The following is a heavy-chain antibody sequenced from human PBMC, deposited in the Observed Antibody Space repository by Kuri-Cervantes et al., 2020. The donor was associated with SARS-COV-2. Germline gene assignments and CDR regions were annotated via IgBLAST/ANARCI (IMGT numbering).Heavy chain of an antibody. D-gene: IGHD3-16*01. V-gene: IGHV4-38-2*02. J-gene: IGHJ6*03. Sequence: SETLSLTCAVSGYSISSGYYWGWIRQPPGKGLEWIAIIYHSGSTYYNPSLKSRVTISVDTSKNQFSLKLSSVTAADTAVYYCARDLWGCPGYMDVWGKGTTVTVSS. CDR1: GYSISSGYY. CDR3: ARDLWGCPGYMDV. CDR2: IYHSGST.